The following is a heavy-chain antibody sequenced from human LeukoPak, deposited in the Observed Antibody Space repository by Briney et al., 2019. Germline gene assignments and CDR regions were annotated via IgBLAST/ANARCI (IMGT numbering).Heavy chain of an antibody. CDR3: ARTGNDYGDYGDY. D-gene: IGHD4-17*01. CDR1: GYSISSGYY. V-gene: IGHV4-38-2*02. CDR2: IYHSGST. J-gene: IGHJ4*02. Sequence: PSETLSLTCTVSGYSISSGYYWGWIRQPPGKGLEWIGSIYHSGSTYYDPSLKSRVTISVDTSKNQFSLKLSSATAADTAVYYCARTGNDYGDYGDYWGQGTLVTVSS.